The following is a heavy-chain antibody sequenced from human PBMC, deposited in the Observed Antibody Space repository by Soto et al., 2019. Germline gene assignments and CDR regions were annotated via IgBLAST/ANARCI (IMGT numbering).Heavy chain of an antibody. J-gene: IGHJ6*03. Sequence: ASETLSLTCAVYGGSFSGYYWSWIRQPPGKGLEWIGEINHSGSTNYNPSLESRVTVSVDTSKNQFSLKLSPVNAADTAVYYCARAIPYGDYYYYYMDVWGKGTTVPVSS. CDR2: INHSGST. CDR3: ARAIPYGDYYYYYMDV. V-gene: IGHV4-34*01. D-gene: IGHD4-17*01. CDR1: GGSFSGYY.